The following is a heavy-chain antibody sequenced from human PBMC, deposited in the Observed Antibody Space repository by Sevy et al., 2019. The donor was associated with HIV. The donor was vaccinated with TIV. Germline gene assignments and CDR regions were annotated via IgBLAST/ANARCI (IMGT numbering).Heavy chain of an antibody. CDR1: GFTFDDYA. CDR2: ISWNSGSI. J-gene: IGHJ3*02. Sequence: GGSLRLSCAASGFTFDDYAMHWVRQAPGKGLEWVSGISWNSGSIGYADSVKARFTISRDNAKNSLYLQMNSLRAEDTALYYCAKGGYYYDSSGYLGEAFDIWGQGTTVTVSS. V-gene: IGHV3-9*01. D-gene: IGHD3-22*01. CDR3: AKGGYYYDSSGYLGEAFDI.